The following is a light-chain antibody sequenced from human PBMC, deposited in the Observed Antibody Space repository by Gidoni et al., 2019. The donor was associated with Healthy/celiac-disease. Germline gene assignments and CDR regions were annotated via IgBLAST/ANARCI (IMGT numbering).Light chain of an antibody. J-gene: IGKJ1*01. Sequence: EMGLTQSPATLSVSPGERATPSCRASQSVSSNLAWYQQKPGQAPRLLIYGASTRATGIPARFSGSGSGTEFTLTISSLQSEDFAVYYCQQYNNWPPVTFGQGTKVEIK. CDR3: QQYNNWPPVT. CDR2: GAS. V-gene: IGKV3-15*01. CDR1: QSVSSN.